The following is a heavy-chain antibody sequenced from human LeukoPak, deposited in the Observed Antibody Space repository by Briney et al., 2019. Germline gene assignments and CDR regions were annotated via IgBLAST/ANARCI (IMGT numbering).Heavy chain of an antibody. CDR3: AKVALRYFDWTDSAFDV. J-gene: IGHJ3*01. V-gene: IGHV4-31*03. D-gene: IGHD3-9*01. CDR1: GGSISTGGYY. Sequence: SETLSLTCTVPGGSISTGGYYWTWIRQHPGTGLEWIGYIYSSGGSYYYNPSLESRVTISVDTSMTAADTAVYYCAKVALRYFDWTDSAFDVWGQGTMVTVSS. CDR2: IYSSGGSY.